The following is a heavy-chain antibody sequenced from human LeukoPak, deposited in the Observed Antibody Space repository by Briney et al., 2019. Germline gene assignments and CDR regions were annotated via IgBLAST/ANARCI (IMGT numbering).Heavy chain of an antibody. CDR1: GFTFSSYA. D-gene: IGHD2-15*01. J-gene: IGHJ4*02. CDR3: AKDSPYCSGGSCYSRTAFDY. V-gene: IGHV3-23*01. Sequence: GGSLRLSCSGSGFTFSSYAMSWVRQAPGKGLEWVSAISGSGGSTYYADSVKGRFTISRDNSKNTLYLQMNSLRAEDTAVYYCAKDSPYCSGGSCYSRTAFDYWGQGTLVTVSS. CDR2: ISGSGGST.